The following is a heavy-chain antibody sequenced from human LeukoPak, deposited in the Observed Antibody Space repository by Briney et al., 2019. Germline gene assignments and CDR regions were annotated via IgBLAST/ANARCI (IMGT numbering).Heavy chain of an antibody. CDR1: GFTFSDNY. Sequence: KPGGSLRLSCAASGFTFSDNYMIWIRQAPRKGLEWVSYITDTGSATYSADPVKGRFTISRDNAKNSLFLQMNSLRADDTAVYYCARARKGYYFDHWGQGTLVTVSS. CDR3: ARARKGYYFDH. J-gene: IGHJ4*02. D-gene: IGHD1-14*01. CDR2: ITDTGSAT. V-gene: IGHV3-11*04.